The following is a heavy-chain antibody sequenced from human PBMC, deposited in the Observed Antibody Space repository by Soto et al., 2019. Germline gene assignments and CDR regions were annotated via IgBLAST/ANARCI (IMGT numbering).Heavy chain of an antibody. V-gene: IGHV4-59*08. Sequence: QVQLQESGPGLVKPSETLSLNCTVSGGSISTYYWSWIRQPPGKGLEWIGYVYYSGTTDYNPSLKSQXXIXIXXSKNQCSLKLSSVTGADTAVYYCARHDNYYYGMNVWGRGTTVTVSS. J-gene: IGHJ6*02. CDR3: ARHDNYYYGMNV. CDR1: GGSISTYY. CDR2: VYYSGTT.